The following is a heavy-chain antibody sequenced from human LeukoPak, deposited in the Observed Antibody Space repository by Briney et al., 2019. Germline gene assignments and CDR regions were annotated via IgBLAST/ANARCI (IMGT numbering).Heavy chain of an antibody. D-gene: IGHD3-3*01. V-gene: IGHV1-18*01. Sequence: ASVKASCRASGYTFTSYGISWVRQAPGQGLEWMGWVSPYNGNTNYAQKFQGRVTMTTDTSTSTAYMELRSLKSDDTAVYYCARDYDFSSGRFDSWGQGTLVTVSS. CDR3: ARDYDFSSGRFDS. CDR2: VSPYNGNT. CDR1: GYTFTSYG. J-gene: IGHJ4*02.